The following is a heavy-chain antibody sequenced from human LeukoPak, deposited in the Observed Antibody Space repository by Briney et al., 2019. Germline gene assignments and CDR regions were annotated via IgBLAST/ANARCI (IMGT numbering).Heavy chain of an antibody. Sequence: ASVKVSCKASGGTFSSYSISWVRQAPGQGLEWMGGIIPIFRTPNYAQKFQGRVTITADDSTSTAYMDLSSLRSEDTAVYYCAREGSGSGNYYHPVSGGYWFDPWGQGTLVTVSS. V-gene: IGHV1-69*13. J-gene: IGHJ5*02. D-gene: IGHD3-10*01. CDR2: IIPIFRTP. CDR1: GGTFSSYS. CDR3: AREGSGSGNYYHPVSGGYWFDP.